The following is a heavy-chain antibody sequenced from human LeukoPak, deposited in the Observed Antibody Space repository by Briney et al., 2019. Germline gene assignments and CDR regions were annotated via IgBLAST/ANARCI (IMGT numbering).Heavy chain of an antibody. V-gene: IGHV4-4*07. CDR2: IYTSGSI. D-gene: IGHD2-8*01. J-gene: IGHJ5*02. Sequence: PSETLSLTCTVTGGSISNYYWSWIRQPAGKGLEWIGRIYTSGSINYNPPLKSRVTMSVDTSKNQFSLKLSSVTAADTAVYYCARDVCTYNSGNWFDPWGQGTLDTVSS. CDR3: ARDVCTYNSGNWFDP. CDR1: GGSISNYY.